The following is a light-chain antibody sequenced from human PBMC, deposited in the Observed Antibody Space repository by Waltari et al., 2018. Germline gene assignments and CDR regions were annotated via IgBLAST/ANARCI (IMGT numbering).Light chain of an antibody. Sequence: EIVLTQSPATLSLSPGDTATLSCRASQSVGSYLAWYQQKPGQPPRLLIYDTANRATGVPARCRASGSGTDFTLHISSLEAEDFAVYFCQQRSNWTPHTFGQGARLEIK. CDR1: QSVGSY. J-gene: IGKJ2*01. CDR2: DTA. V-gene: IGKV3-11*01. CDR3: QQRSNWTPHT.